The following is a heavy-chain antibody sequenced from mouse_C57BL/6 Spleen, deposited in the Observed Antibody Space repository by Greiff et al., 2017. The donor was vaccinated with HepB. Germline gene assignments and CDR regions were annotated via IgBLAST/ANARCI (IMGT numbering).Heavy chain of an antibody. Sequence: VQLQQSGPELVKPGASVKISCKASGYTFTDYYMNWVKQSHGKSLEWIGDINPNNGGTSYNQKFKGKATLTVDKSSSTAYMELRSLTSEDSAVYYCARFDYYGSSYVGMDYWGQGTSVTVSS. CDR1: GYTFTDYY. CDR3: ARFDYYGSSYVGMDY. CDR2: INPNNGGT. D-gene: IGHD1-1*01. J-gene: IGHJ4*01. V-gene: IGHV1-26*01.